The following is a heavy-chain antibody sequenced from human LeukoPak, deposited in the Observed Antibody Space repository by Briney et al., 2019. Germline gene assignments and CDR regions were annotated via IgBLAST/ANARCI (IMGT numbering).Heavy chain of an antibody. D-gene: IGHD2-2*03. CDR3: ARVDDLDAFAV. CDR1: GFTFSSYA. CDR2: ISDDGSNK. J-gene: IGHJ3*01. Sequence: TGRSLRLSCAASGFTFSSYAMHWVRQAPGKGLEWVAVISDDGSNKYYADSVKGRFTISRDNSKNTLYLQMNSLRAEDTAVYYCARVDDLDAFAVWGQGTMVIVFS. V-gene: IGHV3-30*04.